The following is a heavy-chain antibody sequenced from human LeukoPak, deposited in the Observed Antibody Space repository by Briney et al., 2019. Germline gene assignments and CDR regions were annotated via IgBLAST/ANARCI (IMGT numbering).Heavy chain of an antibody. CDR2: LYYSGST. V-gene: IGHV4-59*01. J-gene: IGHJ4*02. CDR1: GGSISSYY. CDR3: ARGEWDLLFDY. D-gene: IGHD1-26*01. Sequence: SETLSLTCTVSGGSISSYYWNWIRQPPGKGLEWIAFLYYSGSTNYNPSLKSRVTISVDTSKNQFSLKLGSVTAADTAVYYCARGEWDLLFDYWGQGTLVTVSS.